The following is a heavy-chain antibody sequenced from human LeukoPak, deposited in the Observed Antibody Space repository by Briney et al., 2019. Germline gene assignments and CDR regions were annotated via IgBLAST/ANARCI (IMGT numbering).Heavy chain of an antibody. J-gene: IGHJ6*02. D-gene: IGHD3-22*01. CDR2: ISSSSSYI. CDR3: ARDSPSGMIATPDV. CDR1: GFTFSSYS. V-gene: IGHV3-21*01. Sequence: GGSLRLSCAASGFTFSSYSMNWVRQAPGEGLEWVSSISSSSSYIYYADSVKGRFTISRDNAKNSLYLQMNSLRAEDTAVYYCARDSPSGMIATPDVWGQGTTVTVSS.